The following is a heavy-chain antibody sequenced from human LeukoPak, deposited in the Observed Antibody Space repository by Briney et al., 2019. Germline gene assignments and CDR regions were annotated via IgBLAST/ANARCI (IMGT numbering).Heavy chain of an antibody. Sequence: ASVKVSCKVSGYTLTELSMHWVRQAPGKGLEWMGGFDPGDGETIYAQKFQGRVTMTEDTSTDTAYMELSSLRSEDTAVYYCATDGLRYFDWLLNWGQGTLVTVSS. CDR2: FDPGDGET. V-gene: IGHV1-24*01. D-gene: IGHD3-9*01. J-gene: IGHJ4*02. CDR3: ATDGLRYFDWLLN. CDR1: GYTLTELS.